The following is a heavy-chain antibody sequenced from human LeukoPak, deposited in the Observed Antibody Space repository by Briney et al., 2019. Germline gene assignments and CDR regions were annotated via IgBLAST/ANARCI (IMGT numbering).Heavy chain of an antibody. CDR3: ARVSRKDWYFDL. D-gene: IGHD1-14*01. J-gene: IGHJ2*01. Sequence: GGSLRLSCAASGFTFSDYGLKWVRQAPGKGLECVSTIGRSSSYIFYADSVEGRFTVSRDNAKNSLYLQMNSLRVDDTAVYYCARVSRKDWYFDLWGRGTLVTVSS. CDR1: GFTFSDYG. V-gene: IGHV3-21*01. CDR2: IGRSSSYI.